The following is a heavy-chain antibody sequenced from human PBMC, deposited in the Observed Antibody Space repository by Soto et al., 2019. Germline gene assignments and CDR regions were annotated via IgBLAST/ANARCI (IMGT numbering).Heavy chain of an antibody. CDR2: IYSSGTT. CDR3: VRDVGGSGWFAP. V-gene: IGHV4-4*07. Sequence: SETLSLTCTVSGISIDNYYCSWIRQSAGKGLEWIGRIYSSGTTNYNPSLKSRVTMSVDMSKSQFSLNVRSVTAADTAVYYCVRDVGGSGWFAPWGQGTLVTVS. J-gene: IGHJ5*02. CDR1: GISIDNYY.